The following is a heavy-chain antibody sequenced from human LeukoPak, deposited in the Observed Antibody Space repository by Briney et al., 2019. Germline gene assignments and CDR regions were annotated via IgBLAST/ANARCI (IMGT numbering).Heavy chain of an antibody. D-gene: IGHD6-6*01. V-gene: IGHV3-20*04. CDR1: GFTFDDYG. Sequence: GGSLRLSCAASGFTFDDYGMSWVRQAPGKGLEWISGVNWNGGSTGYADSVKGRFTISRDNAKNSLYLQMNSLRAEDTALYYCVRDPIAAQPDYWGQGTLVTVSS. CDR2: VNWNGGST. J-gene: IGHJ4*02. CDR3: VRDPIAAQPDY.